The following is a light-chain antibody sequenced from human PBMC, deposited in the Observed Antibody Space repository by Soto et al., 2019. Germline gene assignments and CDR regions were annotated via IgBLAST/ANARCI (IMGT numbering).Light chain of an antibody. CDR3: QQYGSSPQT. J-gene: IGKJ1*01. V-gene: IGKV3-20*01. CDR1: QSVSSSY. CDR2: GAS. Sequence: EIGLTQSPGTLSLSPGERAKLSGRASQSVSSSYLAWYQQKPGQAPRLLIYGASSRATGIPDRFSGSGSGTDFTRTISRLEPEDCAVYYCQQYGSSPQTFGQGTKVDIK.